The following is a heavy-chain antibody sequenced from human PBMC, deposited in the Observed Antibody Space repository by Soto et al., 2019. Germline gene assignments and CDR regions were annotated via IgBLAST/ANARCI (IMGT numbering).Heavy chain of an antibody. Sequence: SGPTLVDPSHTLTLTCTFSGFSLSTSGMCVSWIRQPPGKALEWLALIDWDDDKYYSTSLKTRLTISKDTSKNQVVLTMTNMDPVDTATYYCARIRSGMGQAASAFDIWGKGTMVTVSS. CDR1: GFSLSTSGMC. V-gene: IGHV2-70*01. CDR3: ARIRSGMGQAASAFDI. D-gene: IGHD6-25*01. J-gene: IGHJ3*02. CDR2: IDWDDDK.